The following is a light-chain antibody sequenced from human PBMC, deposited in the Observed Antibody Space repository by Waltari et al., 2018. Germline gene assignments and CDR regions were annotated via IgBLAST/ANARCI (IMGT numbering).Light chain of an antibody. Sequence: SYELTQPLSVSVALGQTARMTCGGNRIVMKHVHWYQQKPGQAPVLVINRDNNRPSGVPERFSGSISENTATLTISRAQVGDEADYYCQVWDSSTVVFGGGTKLTVL. J-gene: IGLJ3*02. CDR1: RIVMKH. CDR3: QVWDSSTVV. V-gene: IGLV3-9*01. CDR2: RDN.